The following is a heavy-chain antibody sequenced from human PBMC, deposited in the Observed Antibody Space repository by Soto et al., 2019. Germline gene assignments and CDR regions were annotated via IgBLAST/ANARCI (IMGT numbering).Heavy chain of an antibody. CDR3: ARDIAGKGGYYYYGMDV. CDR1: GGSVSSYY. CDR2: IYYSGST. V-gene: IGHV4-59*02. J-gene: IGHJ6*02. Sequence: SETLSLTCTVSGGSVSSYYWSWIRQPPGKGLEWIGYIYYSGSTNYNPSLKSRVTISVDTSKNQFSLKLSSVTAADTAVYYCARDIAGKGGYYYYGMDVWGQGTTVTVSS. D-gene: IGHD3-10*01.